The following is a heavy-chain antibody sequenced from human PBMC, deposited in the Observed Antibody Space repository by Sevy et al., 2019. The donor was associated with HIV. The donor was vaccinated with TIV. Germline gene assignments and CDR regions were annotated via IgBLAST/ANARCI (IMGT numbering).Heavy chain of an antibody. Sequence: GGSLRLSCAASGFTFSNAWMSWVRQAPGKGLEWVVRIKSKTDGGTTDNAAPVKVRFTISREDSKNTLYLQMNSLKTEDTAVYYCTTAPLSVDRGRYYEELDYWGQGTLVTVSS. CDR3: TTAPLSVDRGRYYEELDY. J-gene: IGHJ4*02. V-gene: IGHV3-15*01. D-gene: IGHD1-26*01. CDR1: GFTFSNAW. CDR2: IKSKTDGGTT.